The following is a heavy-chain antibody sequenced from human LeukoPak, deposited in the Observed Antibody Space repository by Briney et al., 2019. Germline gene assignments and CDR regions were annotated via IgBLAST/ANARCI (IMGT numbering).Heavy chain of an antibody. D-gene: IGHD3-10*01. CDR3: ARVATMVRVPLDALDI. CDR1: GFTFSGCE. V-gene: IGHV3-48*03. Sequence: GGSLRLSCAISGFTFSGCELSWVRQAPGKGLEWISYISRSGNTIYYADSVKGRFTTSRDNAKNSLYLQMNSLRVEDTAVYYCARVATMVRVPLDALDIWGQGTMVSVSS. J-gene: IGHJ3*02. CDR2: ISRSGNTI.